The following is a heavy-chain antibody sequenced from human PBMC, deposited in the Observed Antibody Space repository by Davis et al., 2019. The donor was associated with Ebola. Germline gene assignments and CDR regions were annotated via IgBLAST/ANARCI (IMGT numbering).Heavy chain of an antibody. V-gene: IGHV1-69*13. Sequence: SVKVSCKASGGTFSSYAISWVRQAPGQGLEWMGGIIPIFGTANYAQKFQGRVTITADESTSTAYMELSSLRSEDTAVYYCAREEYCTKGACYRHLGYFDLWGRGTLVTVSS. CDR1: GGTFSSYA. J-gene: IGHJ2*01. CDR2: IIPIFGTA. D-gene: IGHD2-8*01. CDR3: AREEYCTKGACYRHLGYFDL.